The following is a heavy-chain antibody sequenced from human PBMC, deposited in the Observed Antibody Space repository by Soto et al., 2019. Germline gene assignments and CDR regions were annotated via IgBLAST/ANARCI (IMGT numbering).Heavy chain of an antibody. CDR2: ISGTSINT. CDR3: AFGDLAGGWNS. J-gene: IGHJ1*01. CDR1: AFPFVTYS. V-gene: IGHV3-23*01. D-gene: IGHD3-10*01. Sequence: LRLSFAASAFPFVTYSLNWVRQAPGKGMEWVSAISGTSINTYYADSVKGRFTISRDNSQNMLYLQMTSLRAEDTAVYFCAFGDLAGGWNSWGQGTPVTVSS.